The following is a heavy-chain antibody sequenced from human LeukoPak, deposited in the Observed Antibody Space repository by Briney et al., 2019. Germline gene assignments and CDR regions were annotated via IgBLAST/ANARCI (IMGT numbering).Heavy chain of an antibody. J-gene: IGHJ4*02. CDR2: ISAYDGNT. Sequence: ASVKVSCKASGYTFTSYGISWVRQAPGQGLERMGWISAYDGNTNYAQKLQGRVTMTTDTSTSTAYMELRSLRSDDTAVYYCARDQRAYYYDSSGYPFDYWGQGTLVTVSS. V-gene: IGHV1-18*01. D-gene: IGHD3-22*01. CDR1: GYTFTSYG. CDR3: ARDQRAYYYDSSGYPFDY.